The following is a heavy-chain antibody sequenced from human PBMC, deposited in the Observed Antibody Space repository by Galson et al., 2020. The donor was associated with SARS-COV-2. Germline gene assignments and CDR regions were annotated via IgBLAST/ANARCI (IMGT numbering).Heavy chain of an antibody. CDR2: IYHSGST. V-gene: IGHV4-4*02. D-gene: IGHD3-22*01. Sequence: SETLSLTCAVSGGSISSSNWWSWVRQPPEKGLEWIGEIYHSGSTNYNPSLKSRVTISVDKSKNQFSLKLSSVTAADTAVYYCARVGVGGYYDSSDGNQFDYWGQGTLVTVSS. CDR1: GGSISSSNW. J-gene: IGHJ4*02. CDR3: ARVGVGGYYDSSDGNQFDY.